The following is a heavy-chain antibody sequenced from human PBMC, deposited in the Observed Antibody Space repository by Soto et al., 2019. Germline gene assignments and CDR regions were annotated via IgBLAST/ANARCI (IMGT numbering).Heavy chain of an antibody. CDR1: GFTFSSYG. CDR3: AKGPSDYYDSSGYYNY. J-gene: IGHJ4*02. V-gene: IGHV3-30*18. Sequence: PGGSLRLSCAASGFTFSSYGMHWVRQAPGKGLEWVAVISYDGSNKYYADSVKGRFTISRDNSKNTLYLQMNSLRAEDTAVYYCAKGPSDYYDSSGYYNYWGQGTLVTVSS. D-gene: IGHD3-22*01. CDR2: ISYDGSNK.